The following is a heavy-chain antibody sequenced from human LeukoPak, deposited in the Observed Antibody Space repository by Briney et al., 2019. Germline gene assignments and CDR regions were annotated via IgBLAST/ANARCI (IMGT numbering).Heavy chain of an antibody. J-gene: IGHJ6*03. V-gene: IGHV4-39*01. CDR2: IYYSGST. CDR1: GGSISSSSYY. CDR3: ARQISRYGDYGPYYYYYYYMDV. D-gene: IGHD4-17*01. Sequence: PSETLSLTCAVSGGSISSSSYYWGWIRQPPGKGLEWNGSIYYSGSTYYNPSLKSRVTIAVDTYKNQFSLKLSSVTAADTAVYYCARQISRYGDYGPYYYYYYYMDVWGKGTTVTVSS.